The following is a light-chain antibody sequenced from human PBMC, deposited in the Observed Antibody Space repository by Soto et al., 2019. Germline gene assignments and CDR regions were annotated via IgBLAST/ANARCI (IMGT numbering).Light chain of an antibody. V-gene: IGKV3-20*01. Sequence: DIVLTQSPVILSLSPGDSATLSCRASERVATSYFAWYQQRRGQAPTLLIYDTSTRATGVPDRFTGSGSGKEFTLTISSVEPEDFAVYYCQQYGRSPLYTFGQGTQLEI. CDR3: QQYGRSPLYT. CDR2: DTS. CDR1: ERVATSY. J-gene: IGKJ2*01.